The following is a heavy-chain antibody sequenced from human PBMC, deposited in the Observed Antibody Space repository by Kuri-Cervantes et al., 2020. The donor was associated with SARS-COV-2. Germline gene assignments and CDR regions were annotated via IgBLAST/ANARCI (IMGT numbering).Heavy chain of an antibody. J-gene: IGHJ3*02. CDR2: IKQDASEI. CDR1: GFTLSSNW. V-gene: IGHV3-7*04. Sequence: ETLSLTCAASGFTLSSNWMSWVRQAPGKGLEWVANIKQDASEIYYVDSVKGRFTISRDNAKNSLYLQMNSLRVEDTAVYYCARGLHRDPLDIWGQGTMVTVSS. CDR3: ARGLHRDPLDI.